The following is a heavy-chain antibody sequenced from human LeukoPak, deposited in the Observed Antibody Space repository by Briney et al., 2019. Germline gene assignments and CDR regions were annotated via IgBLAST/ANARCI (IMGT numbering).Heavy chain of an antibody. D-gene: IGHD2-2*01. CDR3: ARGGTGLDIPAASPPVYMDV. Sequence: ASVKVSCKASGGTFSSYAISWVRQAPGQRLEWMGGIIPIFGTANYAQKFQGRVTITADESTSTAYMELSSLRSEDTAVYYCARGGTGLDIPAASPPVYMDVWGKGTTVTVSS. CDR2: IIPIFGTA. V-gene: IGHV1-69*13. J-gene: IGHJ6*03. CDR1: GGTFSSYA.